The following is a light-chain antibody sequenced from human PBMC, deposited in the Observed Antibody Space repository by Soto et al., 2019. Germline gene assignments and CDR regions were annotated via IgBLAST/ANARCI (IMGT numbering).Light chain of an antibody. J-gene: IGLJ1*01. CDR3: SSYTSSSTYV. CDR1: RSDVGGYNY. V-gene: IGLV2-14*01. Sequence: QSALTQPASVSGSPGQSITISCTGTRSDVGGYNYVYWHQQHPGKAPKLMIYDVTNRPSGVSDRFSGSKSGNTASLTISGLQDDDEADYYCSSYTSSSTYVFGAGTKLTVL. CDR2: DVT.